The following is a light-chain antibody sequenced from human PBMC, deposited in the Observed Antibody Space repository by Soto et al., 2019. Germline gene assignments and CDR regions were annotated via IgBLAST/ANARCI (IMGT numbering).Light chain of an antibody. CDR1: SANIGAGYD. J-gene: IGLJ3*02. CDR3: QSYDSSLSVWV. V-gene: IGLV1-40*01. CDR2: GNN. Sequence: QSVLTQPPSVSGAPGQRVTISWTGSSANIGAGYDVHWYHQLPGTAPKLLIYGNNNRPSGVPDRFSGSRSGTSASLAITGLQAEDEADYYCQSYDSSLSVWVFGGGTKLTVL.